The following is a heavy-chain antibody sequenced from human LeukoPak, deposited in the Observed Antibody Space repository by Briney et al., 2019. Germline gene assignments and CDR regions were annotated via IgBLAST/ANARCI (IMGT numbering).Heavy chain of an antibody. Sequence: GGSLRLSCTASGFTFDEYCMHWVRQAPGKGLEWVSGISWNGGNVVYADSVKGRFTISRDNAKNALYLQMNSLRAEDTAFYFCAKDSEVDSAMDISAGSYLFDYWGRGTLVTVSS. CDR3: AKDSEVDSAMDISAGSYLFDY. CDR2: ISWNGGNV. CDR1: GFTFDEYC. J-gene: IGHJ4*02. V-gene: IGHV3-9*01. D-gene: IGHD5-18*01.